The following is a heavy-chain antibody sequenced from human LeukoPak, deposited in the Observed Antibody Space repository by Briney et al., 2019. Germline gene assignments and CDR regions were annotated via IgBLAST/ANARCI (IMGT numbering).Heavy chain of an antibody. CDR1: GGSISSSHHY. CDR3: ARDVEMATPPSYGYYGMDV. J-gene: IGHJ6*02. CDR2: IYYSGST. D-gene: IGHD5-18*01. Sequence: SETLSLTCVVSGGSISSSHHYWGWIRQHPGKGLEWIGYIYYSGSTYYNPSLKSRVTISVDTSKNQFSLKLSSVTAADTAVYYCARDVEMATPPSYGYYGMDVWGQGTTVTVSS. V-gene: IGHV4-31*11.